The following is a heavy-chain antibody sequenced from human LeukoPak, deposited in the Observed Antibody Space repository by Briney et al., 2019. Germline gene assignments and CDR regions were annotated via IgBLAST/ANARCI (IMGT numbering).Heavy chain of an antibody. CDR2: INPNSGGT. CDR1: GYTFTGYY. J-gene: IGHJ6*02. D-gene: IGHD1-20*01. CDR3: ARDQGGITGTPYYYGMDV. V-gene: IGHV1-2*02. Sequence: ASVKVSCKASGYTFTGYYMHWVRQAPGQGLEWMGWINPNSGGTNYAQKFQGRVTMTRDTSISTAYMELSRLRSDDTAVYYCARDQGGITGTPYYYGMDVWGQGTTVTVSS.